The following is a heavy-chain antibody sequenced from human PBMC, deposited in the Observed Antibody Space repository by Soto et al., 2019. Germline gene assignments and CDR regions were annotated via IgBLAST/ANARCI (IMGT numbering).Heavy chain of an antibody. D-gene: IGHD2-2*02. CDR1: GFTVSSNY. CDR2: IYSGGST. Sequence: GSLRLSCAASGFTVSSNYMSWVRQAPGKGLEWVSVIYSGGSTYYADSVKGRFTISRDNSKNTLYLQMNSLRAEDTAVYYCARGWAYRYGMDVWGQGTTVTVSS. J-gene: IGHJ6*02. CDR3: ARGWAYRYGMDV. V-gene: IGHV3-53*01.